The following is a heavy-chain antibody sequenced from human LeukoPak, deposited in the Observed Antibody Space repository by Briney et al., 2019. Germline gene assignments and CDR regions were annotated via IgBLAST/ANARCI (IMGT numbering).Heavy chain of an antibody. CDR2: ISGSGDIT. V-gene: IGHV3-23*01. Sequence: QPGGSLRLSCAASGFTFSSFAMGWIRQAPGKGLEWVSIISGSGDITCYADSVKGRFTISRDNSKNTLFLQMNSLRAEDTAVFYCAKGSAAGYYFDYWGQGTLVTASS. CDR1: GFTFSSFA. J-gene: IGHJ4*02. CDR3: AKGSAAGYYFDY. D-gene: IGHD6-13*01.